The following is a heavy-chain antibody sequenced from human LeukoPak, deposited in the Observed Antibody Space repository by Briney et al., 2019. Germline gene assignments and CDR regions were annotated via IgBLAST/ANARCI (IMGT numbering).Heavy chain of an antibody. CDR1: GFTFSSYG. CDR3: ASIAVAGSEGL. D-gene: IGHD6-19*01. CDR2: IWYDGSNK. J-gene: IGHJ4*02. V-gene: IGHV3-33*01. Sequence: GGSLRLSCAASGFTFSSYGMHWVRQAPGKGLEWVAVIWYDGSNKYYADSVKGRFTISRDNSKNTLYLQMNSLRAEDTAVYYCASIAVAGSEGLWGQGTLVTVSS.